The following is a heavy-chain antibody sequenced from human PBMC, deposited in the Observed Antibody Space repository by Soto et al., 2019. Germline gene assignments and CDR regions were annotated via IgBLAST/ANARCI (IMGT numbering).Heavy chain of an antibody. J-gene: IGHJ4*02. Sequence: EVQLVESGGGLVQPGGSLKLSCAASGFIFSGSAVHWVRQASGKGLEWVGRILSKAGNYATAYPASMKGRFTISRDDSENTAFLQMNSLKTEDTGVYYCIRGGSPYYYDYWGQGTLVAVSS. V-gene: IGHV3-73*01. CDR2: ILSKAGNYAT. CDR3: IRGGSPYYYDY. CDR1: GFIFSGSA.